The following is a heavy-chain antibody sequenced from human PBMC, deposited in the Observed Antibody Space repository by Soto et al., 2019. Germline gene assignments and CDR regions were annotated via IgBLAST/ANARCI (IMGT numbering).Heavy chain of an antibody. CDR1: GYSFTSYW. CDR3: ARRGYCSGCSCFYYYDYIDV. V-gene: IGHV5-51*01. J-gene: IGHJ6*03. CDR2: IYPGDSDT. D-gene: IGHD2-15*01. Sequence: PGESLKISCKGSGYSFTSYWIGWVRQMPGKGLEWMGIIYPGDSDTRYSPSFQGQVTISADKSISTAYLQWSSLKASDTAMYYCARRGYCSGCSCFYYYDYIDVWGKGTTVTVSS.